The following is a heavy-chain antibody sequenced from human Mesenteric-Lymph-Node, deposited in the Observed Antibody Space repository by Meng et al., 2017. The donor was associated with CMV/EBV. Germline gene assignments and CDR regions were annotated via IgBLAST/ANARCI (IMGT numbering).Heavy chain of an antibody. D-gene: IGHD1-14*01. Sequence: GGSLRLSCEASGFTFSSFEMNWVRQAPGKGLEWVSYIGSSGSTIHYADSVKGRFTISRDNAKNSLYLQMNSLRAEDTAVYYCAREGQTETIDYWGQGTLVTVSS. CDR2: IGSSGSTI. CDR3: AREGQTETIDY. CDR1: GFTFSSFE. V-gene: IGHV3-48*03. J-gene: IGHJ4*02.